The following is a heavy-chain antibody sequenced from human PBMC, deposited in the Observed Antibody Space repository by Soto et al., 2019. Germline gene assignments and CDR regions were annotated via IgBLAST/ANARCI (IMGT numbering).Heavy chain of an antibody. CDR2: IHYTGTT. D-gene: IGHD6-13*01. CDR3: ARVPRAVAAPSMDV. J-gene: IGHJ6*02. Sequence: QAQLQESGPRLARPSETLSLTCTVSGGSLSGYYWTWIRQPPGRGLEWIGYIHYTGTTNYNPSLRSRVSISVHTSKNQLSLTLDSVTAADTAVYFCARVPRAVAAPSMDVWGRGTTVTVSS. CDR1: GGSLSGYY. V-gene: IGHV4-59*01.